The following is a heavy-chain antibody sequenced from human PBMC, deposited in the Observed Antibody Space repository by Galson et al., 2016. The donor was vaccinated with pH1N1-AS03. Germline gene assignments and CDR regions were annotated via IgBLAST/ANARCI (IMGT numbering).Heavy chain of an antibody. D-gene: IGHD3/OR15-3a*01. CDR2: LSYDDTYK. Sequence: SLRLSCAASGFTLTNHPLHWVRQAPGKGLEWVAVLSYDDTYKYYAESVKGRFSIFRDMSDNTLYLQTGSLRPEDTAIYFCARGLQKPSQLWLLAPFDIWGQGTMVSVSS. V-gene: IGHV3-30*14. CDR3: ARGLQKPSQLWLLAPFDI. CDR1: GFTLTNHP. J-gene: IGHJ3*02.